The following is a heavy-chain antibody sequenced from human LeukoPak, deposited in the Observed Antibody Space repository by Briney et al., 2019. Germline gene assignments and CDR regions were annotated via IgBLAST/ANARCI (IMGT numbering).Heavy chain of an antibody. Sequence: SETLSLTCTVSGGSISSSSYYWGWVRQPPGKGLEWIGSIYYSGSTYYNPSLKSRVTISVDTSKNQFSLKLSSVTAADTAVYYCARGDYDILTGYLNWFDPWGQGTLVTVSS. CDR2: IYYSGST. D-gene: IGHD3-9*01. CDR1: GGSISSSSYY. J-gene: IGHJ5*02. V-gene: IGHV4-39*01. CDR3: ARGDYDILTGYLNWFDP.